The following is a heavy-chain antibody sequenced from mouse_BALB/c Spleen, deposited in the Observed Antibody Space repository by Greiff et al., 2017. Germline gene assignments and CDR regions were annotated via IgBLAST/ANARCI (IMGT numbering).Heavy chain of an antibody. V-gene: IGHV3-2*02. CDR3: ARHWDEAMDY. CDR1: GYSITSDYA. J-gene: IGHJ4*01. CDR2: ISYSGST. D-gene: IGHD4-1*01. Sequence: EVKLQESGPGLVKPSQSLSLTCTVTGYSITSDYAWNWIRQFPGNKLEWMGYISYSGSTSYNPSLKSRISITRDTSKNQFFLQLNSVTTEDTATYYCARHWDEAMDYWGQGTSVTVSS.